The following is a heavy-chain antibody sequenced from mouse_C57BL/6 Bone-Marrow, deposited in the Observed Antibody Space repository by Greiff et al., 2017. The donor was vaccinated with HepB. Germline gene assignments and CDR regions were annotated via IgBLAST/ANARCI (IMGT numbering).Heavy chain of an antibody. CDR3: ARWGGSYAMDY. CDR1: GYAFSSSW. Sequence: QVQLKQSGPELVKPGASVKISCKASGYAFSSSWMNWVKQRPGKGLEWIGRIYPGDGDTNYNEKFKGKATLTADKSSSTAYMQLSSLTSEDSAVYFCARWGGSYAMDYWGQGTSVTVSS. J-gene: IGHJ4*01. CDR2: IYPGDGDT. V-gene: IGHV1-82*01.